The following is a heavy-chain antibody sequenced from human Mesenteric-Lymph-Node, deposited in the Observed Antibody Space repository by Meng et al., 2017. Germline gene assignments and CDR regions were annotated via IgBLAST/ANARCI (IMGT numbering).Heavy chain of an antibody. CDR1: GFTFSSYA. J-gene: IGHJ4*02. CDR2: ISYDGSNK. D-gene: IGHD4/OR15-4a*01. Sequence: GGSLRLSCAASGFTFSSYAMHWVRQAPGKGLEWVAVISYDGSNKYYADSVKGRFTISRDNSKNTLYLQMNSLRAEDTAVYYCAKGVLGDYDGYWGQGTLVTVSS. CDR3: AKGVLGDYDGY. V-gene: IGHV3-30*04.